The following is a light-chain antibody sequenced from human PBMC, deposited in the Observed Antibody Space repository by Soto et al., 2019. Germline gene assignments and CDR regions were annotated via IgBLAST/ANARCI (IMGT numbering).Light chain of an antibody. CDR1: SGHSSYA. Sequence: QLVLTQSPSASASLGASVKLTCTLSSGHSSYAIAWHQQQPEKGPRYLMKLNSDGSHSKRDGIPDRFSGSSSGAERYLTISSLQSEDEADNYCQTWGTGIVVFGGGTQLTVL. J-gene: IGLJ2*01. V-gene: IGLV4-69*01. CDR3: QTWGTGIVV. CDR2: LNSDGSH.